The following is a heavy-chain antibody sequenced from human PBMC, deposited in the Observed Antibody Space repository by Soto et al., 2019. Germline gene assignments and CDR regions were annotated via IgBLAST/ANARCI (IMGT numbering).Heavy chain of an antibody. CDR3: ANWGMDV. V-gene: IGHV3-9*01. CDR2: ISWNSGSI. Sequence: DVQLVESGGGLVQPGRSLRLSCAASGFTFDDYAMHWVRQAPGKGLEWVSGISWNSGSIGYADSVKGRFTISRDNAKNSLYLQMNSLRAEDTALYYCANWGMDVWGQGTTVTVSS. CDR1: GFTFDDYA. J-gene: IGHJ6*02.